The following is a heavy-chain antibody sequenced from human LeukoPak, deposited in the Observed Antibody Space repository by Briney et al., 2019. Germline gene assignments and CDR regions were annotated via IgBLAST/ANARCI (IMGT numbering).Heavy chain of an antibody. V-gene: IGHV4-59*01. J-gene: IGHJ5*02. CDR3: ARVFRGAVTSNCFDP. CDR2: ISNSGTT. CDR1: GDSINDYY. Sequence: SETLSLTCTVSGDSINDYYWTWIRQAPGKGLEWIGYISNSGTTDYNPSLKSRVTMSVDTSNNEFSLRLTSVTAADTAMYYCARVFRGAVTSNCFDPWGQGTLVTVSS. D-gene: IGHD4-17*01.